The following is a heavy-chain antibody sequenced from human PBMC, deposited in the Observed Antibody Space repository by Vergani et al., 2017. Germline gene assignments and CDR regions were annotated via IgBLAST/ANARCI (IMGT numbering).Heavy chain of an antibody. V-gene: IGHV3-23*01. J-gene: IGHJ4*02. D-gene: IGHD5-12*01. CDR2: ISGSGGST. CDR3: AKDASGLSHVDY. Sequence: AASGFTFSSYAMSWVRQAPGKGLEWDSAISGSGGSTYYADSVKGRFTISRDNSKNTLYLQMNSLRAEDTAVYYCAKDASGLSHVDYWGQGTLVTVAS. CDR1: GFTFSSYA.